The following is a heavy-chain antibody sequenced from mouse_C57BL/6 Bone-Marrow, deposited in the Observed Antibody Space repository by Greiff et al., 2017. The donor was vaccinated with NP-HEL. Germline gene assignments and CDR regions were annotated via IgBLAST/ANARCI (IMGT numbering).Heavy chain of an antibody. J-gene: IGHJ1*03. CDR1: GYTFTDYN. CDR2: INPNNGGT. CDR3: ARETTVVEPHWYFDV. Sequence: EVQLQQSGPELVKPGASVKMSCKASGYTFTDYNMHWVKQSHGKSLEWIGYINPNNGGTSYNQKFKGKATLTVNKSSSTAYMELRSLTSEDSAVYYCARETTVVEPHWYFDVWGTGTTVTVSS. D-gene: IGHD1-1*01. V-gene: IGHV1-22*01.